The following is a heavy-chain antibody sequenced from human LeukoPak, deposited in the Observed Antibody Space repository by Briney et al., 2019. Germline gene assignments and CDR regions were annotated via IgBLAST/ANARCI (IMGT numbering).Heavy chain of an antibody. Sequence: GGSLRLSCAASGFTFSSYGIHWVRQAPGKGLEWVAVIWHDGSNKYYADSVKGRFTISRDNSKNTLYLQMNSLRAEDTALYYCARELSPVVKYYFEYWGQGTLVTVSP. D-gene: IGHD3-22*01. CDR3: ARELSPVVKYYFEY. CDR1: GFTFSSYG. CDR2: IWHDGSNK. V-gene: IGHV3-33*01. J-gene: IGHJ4*02.